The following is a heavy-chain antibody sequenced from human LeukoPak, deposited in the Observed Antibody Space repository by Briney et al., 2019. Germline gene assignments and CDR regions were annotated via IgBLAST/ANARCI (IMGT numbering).Heavy chain of an antibody. CDR2: VYFNGDT. CDR3: ARQFGLMRSYRHLDH. CDR1: SGSISSYY. D-gene: IGHD3/OR15-3a*01. V-gene: IGHV4-59*08. J-gene: IGHJ4*02. Sequence: SSETLSLTCSLSSGSISSYYWTWLRQPPGKTLQWIGNVYFNGDTNFNPSLKSRVTISVDTSNNQFSLKLTPVTAADTAVYYCARQFGLMRSYRHLDHWGPGTLVTVSA.